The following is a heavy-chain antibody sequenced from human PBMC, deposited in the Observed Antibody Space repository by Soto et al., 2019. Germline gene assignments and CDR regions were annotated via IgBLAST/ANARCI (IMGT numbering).Heavy chain of an antibody. CDR2: TYYRSNWYN. V-gene: IGHV6-1*01. CDR1: GDSVSSNSAA. J-gene: IGHJ4*02. CDR3: ARVSYPNKYNWNPFDY. Sequence: PSQTLSLTWAISGDSVSSNSAAWNWIRQSPSRGLEWLGRTYYRSNWYNYYAVSVKSRITINPDTSKNQFSLQMNSVTPEDTAVYYCARVSYPNKYNWNPFDYWGQGTLVTVSS. D-gene: IGHD1-20*01.